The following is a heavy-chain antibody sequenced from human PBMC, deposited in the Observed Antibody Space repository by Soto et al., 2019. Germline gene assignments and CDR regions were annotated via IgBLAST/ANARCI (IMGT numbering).Heavy chain of an antibody. J-gene: IGHJ6*02. CDR2: INYSGST. D-gene: IGHD1-20*01. CDR1: GGSVSNYY. V-gene: IGHV4-59*02. CDR3: ARMEPSYRIRDYNYHSLDF. Sequence: SETLSLTCTVSGGSVSNYYWTWIRQPPGKGLEWISYINYSGSTDHSPSLKSRVTISLDTSKNQFSLRLISVTAADTAVYYCARMEPSYRIRDYNYHSLDFWGQGTTVTVSS.